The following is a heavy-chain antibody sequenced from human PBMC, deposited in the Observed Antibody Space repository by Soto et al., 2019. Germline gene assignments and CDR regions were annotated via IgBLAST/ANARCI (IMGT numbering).Heavy chain of an antibody. D-gene: IGHD6-19*01. Sequence: KTSETLSLTCTVSGGSISSYYWSWIRQPPGKGLEWIGYIYYSGSTNYNPSLKSRVTISVDTSKNQFSLKLSSVTAADTAVYYCARGPGIAVAGGGPFDYWGQGTLVTVSS. CDR1: GGSISSYY. V-gene: IGHV4-59*01. CDR3: ARGPGIAVAGGGPFDY. J-gene: IGHJ4*02. CDR2: IYYSGST.